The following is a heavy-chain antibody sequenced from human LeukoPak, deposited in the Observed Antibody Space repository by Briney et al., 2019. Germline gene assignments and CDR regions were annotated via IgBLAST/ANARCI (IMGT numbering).Heavy chain of an antibody. J-gene: IGHJ4*02. Sequence: HGESLKISCKGCGYSFTSYWIGWVRQLPGKSLEWMGIIYPGDSQTRYSPSFQGQVTISADKSISTAYLQWNSLEASDTAMYYCARTQLGVKYYFDYWGQGTLVTVSS. D-gene: IGHD7-27*01. CDR3: ARTQLGVKYYFDY. V-gene: IGHV5-51*01. CDR2: IYPGDSQT. CDR1: GYSFTSYW.